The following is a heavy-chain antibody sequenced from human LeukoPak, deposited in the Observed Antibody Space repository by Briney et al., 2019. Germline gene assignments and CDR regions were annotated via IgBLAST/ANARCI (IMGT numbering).Heavy chain of an antibody. D-gene: IGHD3-22*01. V-gene: IGHV3-23*01. CDR2: ISGSGGST. CDR3: ARVTYYYDSSGYDY. J-gene: IGHJ4*02. Sequence: PGGSLRLSCAASGFTFSSYAMSWVRQAPGKGLEWVSTISGSGGSTYYADSVKGRFTISRGNAKNSLHLQMNSLRAEDTAVYYCARVTYYYDSSGYDYWGQGTLVTVSS. CDR1: GFTFSSYA.